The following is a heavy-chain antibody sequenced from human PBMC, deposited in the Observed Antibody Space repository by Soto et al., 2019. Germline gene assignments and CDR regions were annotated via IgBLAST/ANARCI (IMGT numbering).Heavy chain of an antibody. CDR1: GYTFKLYF. CDR3: ARGGSWYDY. Sequence: QVQLVQSGAEVRKAGASVKVSCKASGYTFKLYFMHWVRQAPGEGLEWMGWISTNSGGTNYAQKFQGRVTMTRDTSISTVYMELSSLKSDDTAVYYCARGGSWYDYWGQGTLVTVS. J-gene: IGHJ4*02. D-gene: IGHD6-13*01. CDR2: ISTNSGGT. V-gene: IGHV1-2*02.